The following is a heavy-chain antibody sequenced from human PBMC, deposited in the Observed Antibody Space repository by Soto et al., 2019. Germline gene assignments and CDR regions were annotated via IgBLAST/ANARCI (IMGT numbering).Heavy chain of an antibody. CDR2: ITAGIGNT. D-gene: IGHD3-16*01. J-gene: IGHJ3*02. V-gene: IGHV1-3*01. Sequence: ASVKVSCKASGYTFTSYAMHWVRQAPGQGLEWMGWITAGIGNTKYSQRFQGRVTITRDESASTAYMELSSLRFEDTAVYYCARSRGYDHDAFDIWGKGTMVTV. CDR3: ARSRGYDHDAFDI. CDR1: GYTFTSYA.